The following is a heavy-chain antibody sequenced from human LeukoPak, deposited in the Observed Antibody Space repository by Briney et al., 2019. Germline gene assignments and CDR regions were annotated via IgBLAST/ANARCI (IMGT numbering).Heavy chain of an antibody. V-gene: IGHV1-69*13. J-gene: IGHJ4*02. D-gene: IGHD3-10*01. Sequence: SVKVSCKASGGTFSSYAFSWVRQAPGQGLEWMGGIIPIFGTANYAQKFQGRVTITADESTSTAYMELSSLRSEDTAVYYCARLRYGSGSYIDYWGQGTLVTVSS. CDR3: ARLRYGSGSYIDY. CDR1: GGTFSSYA. CDR2: IIPIFGTA.